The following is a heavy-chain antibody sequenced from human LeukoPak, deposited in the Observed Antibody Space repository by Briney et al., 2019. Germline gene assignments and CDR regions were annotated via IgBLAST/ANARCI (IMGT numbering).Heavy chain of an antibody. CDR1: GYTFTSYY. CDR2: INSSGGST. CDR3: ARAAKGYSYGYYYYYMDV. J-gene: IGHJ6*03. V-gene: IGHV1-46*01. D-gene: IGHD5-18*01. Sequence: ASVKVSCKASGYTFTSYYMHWVRQAPGQGLEWMGIINSSGGSTSYAQKFQGRVTMTRDTSTSTVYMELSSLRSEDTAVYYCARAAKGYSYGYYYYYMDVWGKGTTVTVSS.